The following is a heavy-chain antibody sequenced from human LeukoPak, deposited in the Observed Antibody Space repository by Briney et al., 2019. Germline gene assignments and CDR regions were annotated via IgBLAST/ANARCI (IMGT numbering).Heavy chain of an antibody. CDR3: TTGSGRGYYFDY. D-gene: IGHD2-15*01. J-gene: IGHJ4*02. CDR2: ISGSGGST. V-gene: IGHV3-23*01. CDR1: GFTFSSYG. Sequence: GGSLRLSCAASGFTFSSYGMSWVRQAPGKGLEWVSAISGSGGSTYYADSVKGRFTISRDNSKNTLYLQMNSLKTEDTAVYYCTTGSGRGYYFDYWGQGTLVTVSS.